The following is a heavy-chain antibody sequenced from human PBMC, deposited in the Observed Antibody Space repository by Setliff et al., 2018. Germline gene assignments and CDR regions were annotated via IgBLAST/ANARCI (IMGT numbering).Heavy chain of an antibody. CDR3: TRSRGPRVVLAADFDF. CDR2: ISAYNGNI. D-gene: IGHD3-16*01. J-gene: IGHJ4*02. V-gene: IGHV1-18*01. Sequence: ASVKVSCKASGYTFTSYGVSWVRQAPGQGLEWMGWISAYNGNINYAQKFQGRVTMTTDTYTSTANMELRSLRSDDTAVYFCTRSRGPRVVLAADFDFWGQGTLVTVSS. CDR1: GYTFTSYG.